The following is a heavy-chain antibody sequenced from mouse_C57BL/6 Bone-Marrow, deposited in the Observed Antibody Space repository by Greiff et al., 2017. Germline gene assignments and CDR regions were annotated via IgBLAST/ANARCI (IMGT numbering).Heavy chain of an antibody. CDR3: ARYYGSIDCYFDD. V-gene: IGHV1-69*01. CDR1: GYTFTSYW. CDR2: IDPSDSYT. Sequence: QVQLQQPGAELVMPGASVKLSCKASGYTFTSYWMHWVKQRPGQGLEWIGEIDPSDSYTNYNQKFKGKSTLTVDKSSSTAYMQLSSLTSEDSAVYYCARYYGSIDCYFDDWGTGTTVTVSS. J-gene: IGHJ1*03. D-gene: IGHD1-1*01.